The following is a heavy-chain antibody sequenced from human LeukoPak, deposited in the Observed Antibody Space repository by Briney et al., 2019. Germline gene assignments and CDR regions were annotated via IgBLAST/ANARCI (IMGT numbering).Heavy chain of an antibody. J-gene: IGHJ4*02. Sequence: SETLSLTCTVSGGSISSYYWSWIRQPPGKGLEWIGYIYYSGSTNYNPSLKSRVTISVDTSKNQFSLKLSSVTAADTAVYYCARLHSSGWYVYWGQGTLVTVSS. CDR1: GGSISSYY. D-gene: IGHD6-19*01. CDR2: IYYSGST. V-gene: IGHV4-59*12. CDR3: ARLHSSGWYVY.